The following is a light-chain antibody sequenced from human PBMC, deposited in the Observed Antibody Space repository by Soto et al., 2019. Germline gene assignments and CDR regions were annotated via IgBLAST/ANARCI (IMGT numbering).Light chain of an antibody. CDR3: QQYDNWPWT. CDR2: DAS. V-gene: IGKV3D-15*01. Sequence: PGERATLSCRASQSVSSNLAWYQQEPGQAPRLLIYDASNRATGIPARFSGSGSGTEFSLTISSLQSEDFAVYHCQQYDNWPWTFGQGTKVDIK. J-gene: IGKJ1*01. CDR1: QSVSSN.